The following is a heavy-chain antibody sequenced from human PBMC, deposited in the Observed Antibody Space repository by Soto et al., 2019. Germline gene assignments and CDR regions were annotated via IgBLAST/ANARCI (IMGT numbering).Heavy chain of an antibody. CDR3: ARGVKGRSWYWFDP. V-gene: IGHV4-30-2*01. CDR1: GGSISSGGYS. J-gene: IGHJ5*02. D-gene: IGHD6-13*01. Sequence: SETLSLTCAVSGGSISSGGYSWSWIRQPPGKGLEWIGYIYHSGSTYYNPSLKSRVTISVDRSKNQFSLKLSSVTAADTAVYYCARGVKGRSWYWFDPWGQGTLVTVSS. CDR2: IYHSGST.